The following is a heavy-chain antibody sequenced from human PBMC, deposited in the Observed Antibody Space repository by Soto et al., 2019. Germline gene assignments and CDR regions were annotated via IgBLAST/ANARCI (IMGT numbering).Heavy chain of an antibody. Sequence: QVQLQESGPGLVKPSETLSLTCTVSGGSVNSGTYYWNWIRQPPGKGLEWIGHMYNTGSTNYNPSLKSRVTISVDTSKKQFFLNLRSVTAADTAIYYCARETRWLYALPQYYYYAMDVWGQGTTVTVSS. V-gene: IGHV4-61*01. D-gene: IGHD2-21*01. CDR1: GGSVNSGTYY. J-gene: IGHJ6*02. CDR3: ARETRWLYALPQYYYYAMDV. CDR2: MYNTGST.